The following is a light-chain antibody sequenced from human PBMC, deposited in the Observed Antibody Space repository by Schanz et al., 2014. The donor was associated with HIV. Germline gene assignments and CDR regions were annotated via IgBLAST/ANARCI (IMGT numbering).Light chain of an antibody. V-gene: IGKV1-5*03. Sequence: DIQMTQSPSTLSASVGDRVTLSCRASQRISSWLAWHQQKPGKAPTLLIYKAFSLETGVPSRFSGYGSGTEFTLTISSLQPDDFATYYCQQYNSYPWTFGQGTKVEIK. J-gene: IGKJ1*01. CDR3: QQYNSYPWT. CDR2: KAF. CDR1: QRISSW.